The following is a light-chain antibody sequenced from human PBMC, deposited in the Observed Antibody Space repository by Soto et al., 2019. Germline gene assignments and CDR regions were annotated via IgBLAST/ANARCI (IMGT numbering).Light chain of an antibody. CDR3: QQRSNWPPT. V-gene: IGKV3-11*01. J-gene: IGKJ5*01. Sequence: EIVLTQSPATLSLSPGERATLSCRASQNVSSYLAWYQQKLGQAPRLLIYDASNRATGIPARFSGSGSGTDFTLTISSLEPEDLAVYYCQQRSNWPPTFGQGTRLEIK. CDR1: QNVSSY. CDR2: DAS.